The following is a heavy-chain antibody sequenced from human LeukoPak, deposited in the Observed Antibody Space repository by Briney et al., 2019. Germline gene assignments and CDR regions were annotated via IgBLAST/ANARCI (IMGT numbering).Heavy chain of an antibody. CDR3: ARGIQLTLAAHAFDI. J-gene: IGHJ3*02. CDR1: GFTFSSYA. Sequence: GGSLRLSCAASGFTFSSYAMHWVRQAPGKGLEWVSVIYSGGGTYSADSVKGRFTISRDNSKNTLYFQMNNLRAEDTAVYYCARGIQLTLAAHAFDIWGPGTMVTVSS. V-gene: IGHV3-53*01. D-gene: IGHD1-1*01. CDR2: IYSGGGT.